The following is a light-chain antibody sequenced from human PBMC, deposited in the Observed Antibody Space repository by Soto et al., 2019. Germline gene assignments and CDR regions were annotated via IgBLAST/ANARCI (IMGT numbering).Light chain of an antibody. J-gene: IGKJ4*01. Sequence: DVQMTQSPSSLSAFVGDKVTITCRASQGIAPYLAWFQQKPGKVPKLLIYTTSTLQSGVPSRSIGSGLGTVFPLTINSLRPEDLGTYSIQKFNRAHPAFGEGTK. CDR3: QKFNRAHPA. CDR2: TTS. V-gene: IGKV1-27*01. CDR1: QGIAPY.